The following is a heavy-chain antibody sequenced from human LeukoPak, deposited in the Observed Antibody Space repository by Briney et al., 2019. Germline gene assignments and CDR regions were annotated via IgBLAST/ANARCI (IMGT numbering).Heavy chain of an antibody. CDR3: ARGGIAGATKDYFDF. CDR2: IYPGDSDT. CDR1: GYNFMTYW. J-gene: IGHJ4*02. V-gene: IGHV5-51*01. Sequence: GESLKISCKGSGYNFMTYWIGWVRQMPGKGPEWMGIIYPGDSDTRYSPSFQGQVTISADKSISTAYLQWSSLKVSDTAMYYCARGGIAGATKDYFDFWGQGTLVTVSS. D-gene: IGHD1-26*01.